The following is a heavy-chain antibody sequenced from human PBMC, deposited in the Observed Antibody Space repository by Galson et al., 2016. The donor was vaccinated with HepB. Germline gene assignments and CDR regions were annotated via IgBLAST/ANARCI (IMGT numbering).Heavy chain of an antibody. J-gene: IGHJ4*02. CDR1: GCTCNKVW. V-gene: IGHV3-15*01. CDR2: IHSRTDGGTT. CDR3: KTRIDPFAGDR. Sequence: ALRLACAASGCTCNKVWMSWVRQAPGKGLEWVGRIHSRTDGGTTDYAAPVKGRFIISRDVSKNTLYLQMNSLKIEDTAVYYCKTRIDPFAGDRWGQGTRVTVSS. D-gene: IGHD3-16*01.